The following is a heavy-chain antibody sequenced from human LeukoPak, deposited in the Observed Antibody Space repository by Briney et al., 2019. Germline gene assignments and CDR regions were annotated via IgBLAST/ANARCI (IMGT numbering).Heavy chain of an antibody. CDR3: AGEDTAIYSSSFDY. CDR2: IYYSGST. V-gene: IGHV4-61*01. D-gene: IGHD5-18*01. Sequence: SETLSLTCTVSGGSVSSGSYYWSWIRQPPGKGLEWIGYIYYSGSTNYNPSLKSRVTISVDTSKNQFSLKLSSVTAADTAVYYCAGEDTAIYSSSFDYWGQGTLVTVSS. J-gene: IGHJ4*02. CDR1: GGSVSSGSYY.